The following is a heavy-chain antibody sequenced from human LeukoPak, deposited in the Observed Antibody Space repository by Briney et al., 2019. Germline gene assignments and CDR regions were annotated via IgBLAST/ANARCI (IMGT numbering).Heavy chain of an antibody. CDR1: GGSISSGGYY. V-gene: IGHV4-31*03. CDR3: ARMADYYDSSGYFFDY. Sequence: PSETLSLTCTVSGGSISSGGYYWSWIRQHPGKGLEWIGYIYYSGSTYYNPSLKSRVTISVDTSKNQFSLKLSSVTAADTAVYYCARMADYYDSSGYFFDYWGQGTLVTVSS. CDR2: IYYSGST. J-gene: IGHJ4*02. D-gene: IGHD3-22*01.